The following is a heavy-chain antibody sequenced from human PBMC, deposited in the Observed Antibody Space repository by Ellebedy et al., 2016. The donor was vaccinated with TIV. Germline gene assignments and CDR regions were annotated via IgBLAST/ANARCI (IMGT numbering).Heavy chain of an antibody. CDR3: ARQNDRVCSSTSCYLFYYYYYGMDV. V-gene: IGHV4-59*08. J-gene: IGHJ6*02. D-gene: IGHD2-2*01. CDR1: GGSISSYY. Sequence: MPSETLSLTCTVSGGSISSYYWSWIRQPPGKGLEWIGYLYYSGSTNYNPSLKSRVTISVDTSKNQFSLKLISVTAADTAVYYCARQNDRVCSSTSCYLFYYYYYGMDVWGQGTTVTVSS. CDR2: LYYSGST.